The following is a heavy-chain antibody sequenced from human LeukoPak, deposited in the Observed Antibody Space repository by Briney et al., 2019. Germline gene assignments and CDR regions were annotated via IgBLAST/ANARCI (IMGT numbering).Heavy chain of an antibody. CDR1: GFTFSNAW. D-gene: IGHD2-2*01. CDR3: TTVIADPIVVVPAVDY. Sequence: GESLKISCAASGFTFSNAWMSWVRQAPGKGLEWVGRIKSKTDGGTTDYAAPVKGRFTISRDDSKNTLYLQMNSLKTEDTAVYYCTTVIADPIVVVPAVDYWGQGTLVTVSS. J-gene: IGHJ4*02. CDR2: IKSKTDGGTT. V-gene: IGHV3-15*01.